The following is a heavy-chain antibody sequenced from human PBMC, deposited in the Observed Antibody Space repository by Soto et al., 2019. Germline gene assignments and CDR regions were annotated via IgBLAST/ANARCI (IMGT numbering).Heavy chain of an antibody. V-gene: IGHV5-10-1*01. CDR3: ARVTEGVTYYYDSSGSYYYGMDV. D-gene: IGHD3-22*01. CDR1: GYSFTSYW. CDR2: IDPSDSYT. J-gene: IGHJ6*02. Sequence: GGSLKISCNGSGYSFTSYWISWVRQMPWKGLEWMGRIDPSDSYTNYSPSFQGHVTISADKSISTAYLQWSSLKASDTAMYYCARVTEGVTYYYDSSGSYYYGMDVWGQGTTVTVSS.